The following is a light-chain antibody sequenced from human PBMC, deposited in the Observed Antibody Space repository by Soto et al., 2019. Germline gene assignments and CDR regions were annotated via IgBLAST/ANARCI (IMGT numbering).Light chain of an antibody. CDR1: RDITNH. J-gene: IGKJ1*01. CDR2: AAS. Sequence: DIQMTQSPSSLSASVGDRVTFTCRASRDITNHLAWYQQKPGKVPKLLIYAASTLQSGVPSRFSGSGSGTDFTLTIGSLQPEDVATDFCLTYNSGLWTFGQGTKVEIK. V-gene: IGKV1-27*01. CDR3: LTYNSGLWT.